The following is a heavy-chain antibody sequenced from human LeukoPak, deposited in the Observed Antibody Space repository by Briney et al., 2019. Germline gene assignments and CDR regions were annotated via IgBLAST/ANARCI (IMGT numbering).Heavy chain of an antibody. CDR1: GSTFSNFG. V-gene: IGHV3-23*05. CDR2: IDNRGRTT. D-gene: IGHD2-21*02. CDR3: AHRPGLLSYYFDY. J-gene: IGHJ4*02. Sequence: SGGTLRLSCAASGSTFSNFGMSWVRQAPGKGPEWVSTIDNRGRTTYYTDSVKGRFTISRDNSKSTLFLQMNSLRAKDTAVYYCAHRPGLLSYYFDYWGPGTLVTVSS.